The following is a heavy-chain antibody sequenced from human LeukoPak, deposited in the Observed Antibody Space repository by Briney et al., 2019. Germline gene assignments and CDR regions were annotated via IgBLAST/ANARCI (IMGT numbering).Heavy chain of an antibody. D-gene: IGHD3-10*01. CDR1: GFIFSSYS. CDR3: ARAGNYYGRHTNWFDP. CDR2: ISSGSSYI. Sequence: GGSLRLSCAASGFIFSSYSMNWVRQAPGKGLEWVSSISSGSSYIYYADSVKGRFTISRDNAKNSLYLQMNSLRAEDTAVYYCARAGNYYGRHTNWFDPWGQGALVTVSS. J-gene: IGHJ5*02. V-gene: IGHV3-21*01.